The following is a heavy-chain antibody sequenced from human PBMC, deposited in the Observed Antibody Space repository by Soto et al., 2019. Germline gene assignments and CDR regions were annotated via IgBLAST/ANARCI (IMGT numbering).Heavy chain of an antibody. V-gene: IGHV1-46*01. CDR2: INPSGGST. J-gene: IGHJ4*02. Sequence: GASVKVYCKVSGYTFTSNYMYWVRQAPGQGLEWMGIINPSGGSTSYAQKFQGRVTMTRDTSTSTVYMELSSLRSEDTAVYYFARIRSKVVTVHYWCQGTLVTIYS. D-gene: IGHD1-26*01. CDR3: ARIRSKVVTVHY. CDR1: GYTFTSNY.